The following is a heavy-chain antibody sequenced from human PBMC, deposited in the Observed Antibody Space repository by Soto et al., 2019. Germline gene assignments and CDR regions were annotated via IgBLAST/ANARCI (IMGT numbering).Heavy chain of an antibody. D-gene: IGHD5-18*01. CDR1: GGSFSGYY. CDR3: ARGRRGYGYLAGYMANWFYP. J-gene: IGHJ5*02. V-gene: IGHV4-34*01. CDR2: INHSGST. Sequence: QVQLQQWGAGLLKPSETLSLTCAVYGGSFSGYYWSWIRQPPGKGLEWIGEINHSGSTNYNPSLKSRVTISVDTSKNQFSLKLSSVTAADTAVYYCARGRRGYGYLAGYMANWFYPWGQGTLVTVSS.